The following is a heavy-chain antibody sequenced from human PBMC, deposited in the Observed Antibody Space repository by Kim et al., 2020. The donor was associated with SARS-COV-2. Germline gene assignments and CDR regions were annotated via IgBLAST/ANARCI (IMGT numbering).Heavy chain of an antibody. CDR3: ARVRNYYGTKYYFDY. D-gene: IGHD3-10*01. CDR2: IIPIFGTA. Sequence: SVKVSCKASGGTFSSYAISWVRQAPGQGLEWMGGIIPIFGTANYAQKFQGRVTITADESTSTAYMELSSLRSEDTAVYYCARVRNYYGTKYYFDYWGQGTLVTVSS. V-gene: IGHV1-69*13. J-gene: IGHJ4*02. CDR1: GGTFSSYA.